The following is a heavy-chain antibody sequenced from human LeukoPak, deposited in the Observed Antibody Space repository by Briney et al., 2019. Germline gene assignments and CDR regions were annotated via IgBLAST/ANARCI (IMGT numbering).Heavy chain of an antibody. D-gene: IGHD1/OR15-1a*01. V-gene: IGHV3-11*04. CDR2: ISSSGSTI. CDR3: ARDPLTTPGSDY. Sequence: GGSLRLSCAASGFTFSDYYMSWIRQTPGRGLEWVSYISSSGSTIYYADSVKGRFTISRDNAKNSLYLQMDSLRAEDTAVYYCARDPLTTPGSDYWGQGTLVTVSS. CDR1: GFTFSDYY. J-gene: IGHJ4*02.